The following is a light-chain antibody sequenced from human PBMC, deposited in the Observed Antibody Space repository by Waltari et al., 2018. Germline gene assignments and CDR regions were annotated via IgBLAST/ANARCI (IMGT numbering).Light chain of an antibody. V-gene: IGLV2-23*01. CDR3: SSYAGRDTLI. CDR1: SSDVGNYNL. CDR2: ETR. Sequence: QSALTQPASVSGSPGQSITISCTGSSSDVGNYNLVSWYQQHPGEAPKVIIYETRNRPSGVSNRFSGSESGNTASLTISGLQAEDEADYYCSSYAGRDTLIFGGGTKLTVL. J-gene: IGLJ2*01.